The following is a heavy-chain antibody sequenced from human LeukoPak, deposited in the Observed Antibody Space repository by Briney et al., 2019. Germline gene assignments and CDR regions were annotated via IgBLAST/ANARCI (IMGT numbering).Heavy chain of an antibody. V-gene: IGHV4-39*07. CDR2: IYYSGST. Sequence: SETLSLTCTVSGGSISSSSYYWGWIRQPPGKGLEWIGSIYYSGSTYYNPSLKSRVTISVDTSKNQFSLKLSSVTAADTAVYYCARSYYDFWSGYYTGNYYFDYWGQGTLVTVSS. J-gene: IGHJ4*02. CDR1: GGSISSSSYY. D-gene: IGHD3-3*01. CDR3: ARSYYDFWSGYYTGNYYFDY.